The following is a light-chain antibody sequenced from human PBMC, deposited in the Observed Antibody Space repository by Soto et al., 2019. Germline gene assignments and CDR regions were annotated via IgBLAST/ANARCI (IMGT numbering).Light chain of an antibody. CDR1: TSNIGAGYD. CDR3: QSYDSSLSGWV. J-gene: IGLJ3*02. V-gene: IGLV1-40*01. CDR2: VNI. Sequence: QSVLTQPPSVSGAPGQRVTISCTGSTSNIGAGYDVHWYQQLPGTAPKLLIYVNINRPSGVPDRFSGSKSGTSASLAITGLHAEDEADYYCQSYDSSLSGWVFGGGTKVTVL.